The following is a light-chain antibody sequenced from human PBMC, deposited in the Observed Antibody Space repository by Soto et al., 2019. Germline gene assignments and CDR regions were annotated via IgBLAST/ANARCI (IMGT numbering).Light chain of an antibody. J-gene: IGKJ4*01. Sequence: EIVMTQSPATLSVSPGERATLSCRASQSVGNNLAWYQHKPGQTPRLLVYDTSTRATGVPTRFSGSRSGAEFTLTINSLQSEDFAVYYCQPYNNWPLTFGGGTKVDI. V-gene: IGKV3-15*01. CDR3: QPYNNWPLT. CDR1: QSVGNN. CDR2: DTS.